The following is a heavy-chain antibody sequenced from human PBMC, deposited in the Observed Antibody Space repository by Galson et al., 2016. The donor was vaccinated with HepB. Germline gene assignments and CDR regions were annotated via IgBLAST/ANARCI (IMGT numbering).Heavy chain of an antibody. CDR3: AKSKGGVWSYYFDY. V-gene: IGHV3-33*06. D-gene: IGHD6-19*01. CDR2: IWTDGSNK. CDR1: AFTFSNYG. J-gene: IGHJ4*02. Sequence: SLRLSCAASAFTFSNYGMHWVRQAPGKGLEWVAGIWTDGSNKYYGDSVKGRFTISRDNSKNTLYLLMNSLRAEDAAVYCCAKSKGGVWSYYFDYWGQGTLVTVSS.